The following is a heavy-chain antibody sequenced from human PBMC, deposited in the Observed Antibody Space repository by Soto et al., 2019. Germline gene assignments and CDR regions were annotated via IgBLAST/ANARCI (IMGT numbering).Heavy chain of an antibody. CDR1: GGSISSGGYY. CDR3: ARYYDSSGPQAFDI. J-gene: IGHJ3*02. Sequence: KPSETLSLTCTVSGGSISSGGYYWSWIRQHPGKGLEWIGYIYYSGSTYYNPSLKSRVTISVDTSKNQFYLKLSSVTAADTAVYYCARYYDSSGPQAFDIWGQGTMVT. V-gene: IGHV4-31*03. D-gene: IGHD3-22*01. CDR2: IYYSGST.